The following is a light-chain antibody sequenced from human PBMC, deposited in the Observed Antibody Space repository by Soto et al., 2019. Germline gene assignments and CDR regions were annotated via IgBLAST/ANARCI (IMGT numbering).Light chain of an antibody. V-gene: IGKV3-11*01. CDR2: DAS. J-gene: IGKJ4*01. CDR3: QQRSKWPLG. CDR1: QSIGNY. Sequence: VLAQSPATLSLSPGTRATLSCRASQSIGNYLAWYQQKPGQPPRLLIYDASNRATGIPARLSGSGFGTDFTLTIDSLEPEDFAVYYCQQRSKWPLGFGGGTQVDSK.